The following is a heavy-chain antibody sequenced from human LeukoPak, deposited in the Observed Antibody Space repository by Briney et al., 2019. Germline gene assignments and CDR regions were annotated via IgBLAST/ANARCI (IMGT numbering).Heavy chain of an antibody. CDR1: GYTFTNDG. Sequence: ASVKVSCKASGYTFTNDGISWVRQAPGQGLEWMGWIGIKSGNTNYAPSFQARVTLTTDTSSTTAYMELRSLTSDDTAAYYCARTPLGKMHAFDIWGQGTIVTVSS. D-gene: IGHD7-27*01. J-gene: IGHJ3*02. CDR2: IGIKSGNT. V-gene: IGHV1-18*01. CDR3: ARTPLGKMHAFDI.